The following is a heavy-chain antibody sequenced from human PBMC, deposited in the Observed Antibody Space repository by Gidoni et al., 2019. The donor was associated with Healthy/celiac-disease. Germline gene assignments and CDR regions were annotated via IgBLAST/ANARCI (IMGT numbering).Heavy chain of an antibody. CDR2: ISGSGGST. Sequence: EVQLLESGGGLVQPGGSLRLPCAAPGFTFSSYAMSWGRQGPGKGLEWVSAISGSGGSTYYADSVKGRFTISRDNSKNTLYLQMNSLRAEDTAVYYCAKDSAYAKSDAFDIWGQGTMVTVSS. CDR3: AKDSAYAKSDAFDI. J-gene: IGHJ3*02. V-gene: IGHV3-23*01. D-gene: IGHD3-10*01. CDR1: GFTFSSYA.